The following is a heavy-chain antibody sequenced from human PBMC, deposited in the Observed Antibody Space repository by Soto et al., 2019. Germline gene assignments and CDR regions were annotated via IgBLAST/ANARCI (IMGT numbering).Heavy chain of an antibody. Sequence: NPSETLSLTCIVSGESISSSSYYWGWIRQPPGKGLEWIGSIYYSGPTYYNPSFKSRVTISIDTSKNRFSLKLSSVTATDTAVYYCARQRTTVVTQAYFDHWGQGALVTVSS. CDR1: GESISSSSYY. CDR3: ARQRTTVVTQAYFDH. V-gene: IGHV4-39*01. CDR2: IYYSGPT. J-gene: IGHJ4*02. D-gene: IGHD2-21*02.